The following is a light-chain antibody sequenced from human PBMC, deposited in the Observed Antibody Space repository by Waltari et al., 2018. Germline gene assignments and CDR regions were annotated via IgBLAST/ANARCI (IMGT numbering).Light chain of an antibody. CDR1: QSVSSY. CDR3: QQRSNWPIT. J-gene: IGKJ5*01. V-gene: IGKV3-11*01. Sequence: EIVLTQAPATLSLSPGERATLSCRARQSVSSYLAGYQQKPGQAHRLLLYDESNRATGIPARFSGSGSGTDFTLTISSLEPEDFAVYYCQQRSNWPITFGQGTRLEIK. CDR2: DES.